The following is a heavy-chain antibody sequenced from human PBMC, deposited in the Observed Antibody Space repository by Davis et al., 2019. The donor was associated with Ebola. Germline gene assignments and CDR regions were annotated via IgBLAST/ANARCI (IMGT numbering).Heavy chain of an antibody. CDR2: IYSGGST. J-gene: IGHJ4*02. D-gene: IGHD6-13*01. CDR3: TIATSSSWYVR. Sequence: GGSLRLSCAASGFTVSSNYMSWVRQAPGKGLEWVSVIYSGGSTYYADSVKGRFTISRDNSKNMLYVQMNSLRAEDTAVYYCTIATSSSWYVRWGQGTLVTVSS. V-gene: IGHV3-66*01. CDR1: GFTVSSNY.